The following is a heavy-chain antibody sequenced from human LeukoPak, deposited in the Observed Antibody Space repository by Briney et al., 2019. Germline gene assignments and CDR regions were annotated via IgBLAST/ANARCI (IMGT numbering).Heavy chain of an antibody. CDR3: ARGGFCSGGSCYPRNWFDP. CDR2: ISSSSSYI. CDR1: GFTFSSYS. V-gene: IGHV3-21*01. D-gene: IGHD2-15*01. Sequence: GGSLRLSCAASGFTFSSYSMNWVRQAPGKGLEWVSSISSSSSYIYYADSVKGRFTISRDNAKKSLYLQMNSLRAEDTAVYYCARGGFCSGGSCYPRNWFDPWGQGTLVTVSS. J-gene: IGHJ5*02.